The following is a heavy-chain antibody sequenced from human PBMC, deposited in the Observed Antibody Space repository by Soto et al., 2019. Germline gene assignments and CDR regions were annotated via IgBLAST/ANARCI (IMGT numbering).Heavy chain of an antibody. J-gene: IGHJ5*02. D-gene: IGHD4-4*01. CDR2: IYDSGST. Sequence: QVQLQESGPGLVKPSETLSLTCTVSGGSISSYYWSWIRQPPGKGLEWIGYIYDSGSTNYNPSLKSRVTISVDTSKKQFSLKLISVTAADTAVYYCARTSYNNYGLWFDPWGQGTLATVSS. CDR1: GGSISSYY. V-gene: IGHV4-59*08. CDR3: ARTSYNNYGLWFDP.